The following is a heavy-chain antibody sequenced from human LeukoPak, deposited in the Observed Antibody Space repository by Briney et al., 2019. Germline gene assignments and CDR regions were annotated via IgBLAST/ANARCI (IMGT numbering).Heavy chain of an antibody. CDR2: IYHSGST. CDR3: ARTAGYCSSTSCLHFDY. D-gene: IGHD2-2*01. J-gene: IGHJ4*02. Sequence: SETLSLTCAVSGVSISSGGYSWSWIRQPPGKGLEWMGYIYHSGSTYYNPSLKSRVTISVDRSKNQFSLKLSSVTAADTAVYYCARTAGYCSSTSCLHFDYWGQGTLVTVSS. CDR1: GVSISSGGYS. V-gene: IGHV4-30-2*01.